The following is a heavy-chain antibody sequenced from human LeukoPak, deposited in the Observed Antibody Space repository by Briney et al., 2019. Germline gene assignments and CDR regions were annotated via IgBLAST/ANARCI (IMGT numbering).Heavy chain of an antibody. CDR1: GFTFDDYA. D-gene: IGHD3-9*01. CDR2: ISWNSGSI. Sequence: GGSLRLSCAASGFTFDDYAMHWVRQAPGKGLEWVSGISWNSGSIGYADSVKGRFTISRDNAKNSLYLQMNSLRAEDTALYYCAKGAAGGYYDILTVNNWFDPWGQGTLVTVSS. CDR3: AKGAAGGYYDILTVNNWFDP. V-gene: IGHV3-9*01. J-gene: IGHJ5*02.